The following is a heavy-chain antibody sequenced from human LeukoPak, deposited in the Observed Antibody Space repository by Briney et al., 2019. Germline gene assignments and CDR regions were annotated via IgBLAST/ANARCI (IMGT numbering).Heavy chain of an antibody. CDR3: ARDIPTAMVPHFFNY. J-gene: IGHJ4*02. Sequence: ASVKVSCKASGYTFTSYGISWVRQAPGQGREWMGWISAYNGNTNYVQKLQGRVTMTTDTSTSTAYMELRSLRSDDTAVYYCARDIPTAMVPHFFNYWGQGTLVTVSS. D-gene: IGHD5-18*01. CDR2: ISAYNGNT. CDR1: GYTFTSYG. V-gene: IGHV1-18*01.